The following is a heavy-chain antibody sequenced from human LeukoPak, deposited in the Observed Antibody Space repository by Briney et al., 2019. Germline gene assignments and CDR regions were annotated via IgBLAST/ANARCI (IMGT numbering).Heavy chain of an antibody. CDR2: IWYDGSNK. CDR3: ARIFEVLIYYGMDV. D-gene: IGHD3-3*01. CDR1: GFTFSSYG. V-gene: IGHV3-33*01. Sequence: GGSLRLSCAASGFTFSSYGMHWVRQAPGKGLEWVAVIWYDGSNKYYADSVKGRFTISRDNSMNTLYLQMNSLRAEDTAVYYCARIFEVLIYYGMDVWGQGTTVTVSS. J-gene: IGHJ6*02.